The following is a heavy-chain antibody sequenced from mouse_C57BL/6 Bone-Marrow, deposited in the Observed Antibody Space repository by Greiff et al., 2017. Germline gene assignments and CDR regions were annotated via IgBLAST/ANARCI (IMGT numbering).Heavy chain of an antibody. CDR1: GYTFTDYN. Sequence: EVQLQQSGPELVKPGASVKLPCKASGYTFTDYNMDWVKQSHGKSLEWIGDINPNNGGTIYNQKFKGKATLTVDKSSSTAYMELRSLTSEDTAVYYCARFYYSNPLDYWGQGTSVTVSS. CDR2: INPNNGGT. D-gene: IGHD2-5*01. V-gene: IGHV1-18*01. CDR3: ARFYYSNPLDY. J-gene: IGHJ4*01.